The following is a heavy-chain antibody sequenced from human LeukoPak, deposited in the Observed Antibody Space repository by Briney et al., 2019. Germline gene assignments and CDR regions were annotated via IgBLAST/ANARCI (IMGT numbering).Heavy chain of an antibody. Sequence: SQTLSLTCTVSGGSISSGNYYWSWIRQPAGKGLEWIGRIYTSGSTNYNPSLESRFTISVDTSKNQFSLELNSVNAADTAVYYCASDAPLAYCGGDCYSSQYWGQGTLVTVSS. D-gene: IGHD2-21*01. CDR3: ASDAPLAYCGGDCYSSQY. CDR1: GGSISSGNYY. CDR2: IYTSGST. J-gene: IGHJ4*02. V-gene: IGHV4-61*02.